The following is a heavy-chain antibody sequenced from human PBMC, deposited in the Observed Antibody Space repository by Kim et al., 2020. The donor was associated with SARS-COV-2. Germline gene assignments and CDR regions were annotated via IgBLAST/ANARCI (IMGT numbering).Heavy chain of an antibody. CDR2: IYYSGST. D-gene: IGHD5-12*01. CDR1: GGSISSYY. Sequence: SETLSLTCTVSGGSISSYYWSWIRQPPGKGLEWIGYIYYSGSTNYNPSLKSRVTISVDTSKNQFSLKLSSVTAADTAVYYCARGGGYGTVGAFDIWGQGTMVTVSS. J-gene: IGHJ3*02. CDR3: ARGGGYGTVGAFDI. V-gene: IGHV4-59*13.